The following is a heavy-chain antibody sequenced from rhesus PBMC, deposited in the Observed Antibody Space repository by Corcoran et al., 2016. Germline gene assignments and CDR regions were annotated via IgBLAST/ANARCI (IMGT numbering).Heavy chain of an antibody. CDR2: IYGSGSST. V-gene: IGHV4-169*02. CDR1: GGSISSSY. Sequence: QLQLQESGPGLVKPSETLSFTCAVSGGSISSSYLSWIRQAPGKGLEWIGYIYGSGSSTNYNPSLKSRVTLSVDTSKNQLSRKLSSVTAADTAVYYCASEDGGIAAAGYWGQGVLVTVSS. CDR3: ASEDGGIAAAGY. D-gene: IGHD6-25*01. J-gene: IGHJ4*01.